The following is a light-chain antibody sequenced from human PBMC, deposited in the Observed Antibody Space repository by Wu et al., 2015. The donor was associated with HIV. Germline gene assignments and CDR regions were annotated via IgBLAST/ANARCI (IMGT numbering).Light chain of an antibody. CDR3: QKYNTAPWT. V-gene: IGKV3-15*01. CDR1: QSVSSN. CDR2: GAS. J-gene: IGKJ1*01. Sequence: ERVMSQSPATLSVSPGERATLSCRASQSVSSNLAWYQQKPGQAPRLLIYGASTRATGIPARFSGSGSGTEFTLTISSMQSEDVATYYCQKYNTAPWTFGQGTKVEMK.